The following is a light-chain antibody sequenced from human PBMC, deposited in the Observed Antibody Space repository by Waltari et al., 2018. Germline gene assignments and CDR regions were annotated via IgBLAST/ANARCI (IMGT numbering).Light chain of an antibody. CDR2: WAS. CDR1: QSVLYNSNNKNY. CDR3: QQYYTNPRT. V-gene: IGKV4-1*01. Sequence: DIVMTQSPDSLTVSLGERATNNCKSNQSVLYNSNNKNYVAWYQQKPGQPPKLLIYWASTRQSGVPDRFSGSGSGTDFTLTISSLQAEDVAVYHCQQYYTNPRTFGQGTKVEIK. J-gene: IGKJ1*01.